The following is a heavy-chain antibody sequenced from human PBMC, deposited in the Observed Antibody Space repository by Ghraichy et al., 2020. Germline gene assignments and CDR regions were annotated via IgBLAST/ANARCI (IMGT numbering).Heavy chain of an antibody. CDR3: ARQGTFSGYDLDY. CDR1: GFTFSSSA. D-gene: IGHD5-12*01. J-gene: IGHJ4*02. CDR2: ISDDGRNK. Sequence: GGSLRLSCAASGFTFSSSAMHWVRQAPGKGLEWVVVISDDGRNKDYADSVKGRFAISRDNSKNTVHLQMNSLRAEDTAVYYCARQGTFSGYDLDYWGQGTLVTVSS. V-gene: IGHV3-30*09.